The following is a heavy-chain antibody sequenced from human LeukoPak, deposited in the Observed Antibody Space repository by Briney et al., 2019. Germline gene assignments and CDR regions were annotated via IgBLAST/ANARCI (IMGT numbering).Heavy chain of an antibody. Sequence: GGSLRLSCVASGFTFSNYAMSWVRQAPGKGLEWVSVFRGSGGSTDYADSVKGRFTISTNTSKNTLYLEMNSLRVEDTAVYYCAGRIAVAGTLQYWDQGTLVTVSS. V-gene: IGHV3-23*01. CDR3: AGRIAVAGTLQY. D-gene: IGHD6-19*01. J-gene: IGHJ4*02. CDR1: GFTFSNYA. CDR2: FRGSGGST.